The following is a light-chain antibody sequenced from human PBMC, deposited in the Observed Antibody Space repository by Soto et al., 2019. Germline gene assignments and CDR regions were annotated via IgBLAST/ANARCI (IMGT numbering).Light chain of an antibody. Sequence: QSVLTQPASVSGSPGQSITISCTGTSSDVGTYTLVSWYQHHPGKAPKLVIYEVNKRPAGVSKRFSGSKSGDTASLTISGLQAEDEADYYCSSYSGPTTFYVFGTGTKATVL. V-gene: IGLV2-23*02. CDR3: SSYSGPTTFYV. CDR2: EVN. CDR1: SSDVGTYTL. J-gene: IGLJ1*01.